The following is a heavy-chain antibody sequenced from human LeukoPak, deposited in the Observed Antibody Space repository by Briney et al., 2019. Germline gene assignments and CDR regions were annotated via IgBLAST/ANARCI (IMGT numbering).Heavy chain of an antibody. Sequence: GGSLRLSCAASGFTFSSYAMHWVRQAPGKGLEWVAVISYDGSNKYYADSVKGRFTISRDNSKNTLYLQMNSLRAEDTAVYYCAGPIFGVVMNPFDYWGQGTLVTVSS. CDR2: ISYDGSNK. V-gene: IGHV3-30-3*01. CDR3: AGPIFGVVMNPFDY. J-gene: IGHJ4*02. CDR1: GFTFSSYA. D-gene: IGHD3-3*01.